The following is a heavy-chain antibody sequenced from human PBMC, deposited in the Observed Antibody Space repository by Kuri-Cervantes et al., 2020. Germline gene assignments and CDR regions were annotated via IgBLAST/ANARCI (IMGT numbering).Heavy chain of an antibody. J-gene: IGHJ4*02. CDR1: GFTFSSYW. D-gene: IGHD6-19*01. V-gene: IGHV3-74*01. CDR2: INTDGSDT. CDR3: AGAVAGTC. Sequence: GESLKISCAASGFTFSSYWMHWVRQAPGKGLVWVSRINTDGSDTSYGDSVKGRFTISRDNAKNTLYLQMNSLRAEDTAVYYCAGAVAGTCWGQGTLVTVSS.